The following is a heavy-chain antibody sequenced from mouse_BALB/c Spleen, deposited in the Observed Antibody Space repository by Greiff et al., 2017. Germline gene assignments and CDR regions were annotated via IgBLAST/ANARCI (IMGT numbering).Heavy chain of an antibody. CDR1: GFTFSSFG. D-gene: IGHD2-14*01. CDR3: ARGGRYDWAYAMDY. Sequence: EVQVVESGGGLVQPGGSRKLSCAASGFTFSSFGMHWVRQAPEKGLEWVAYISSGSSTIYYADTVKGRFTISRDNPKNTRFLQMTSLKSEDTAMFDCARGGRYDWAYAMDYWGQGTSVTVSS. J-gene: IGHJ4*01. V-gene: IGHV5-17*02. CDR2: ISSGSSTI.